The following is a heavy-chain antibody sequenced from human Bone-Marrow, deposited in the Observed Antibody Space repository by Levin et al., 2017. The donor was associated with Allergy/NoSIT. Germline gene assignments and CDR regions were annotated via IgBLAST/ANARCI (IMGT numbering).Heavy chain of an antibody. CDR1: GGSISSYY. CDR2: IYYSGST. D-gene: IGHD5-12*01. V-gene: IGHV4-59*01. Sequence: SETLSLTCTVSGGSISSYYWSWIRQPPGKGLEWIGYIYYSGSTNYNPSLKSRVTISVDTSKNQFSLKLSSVTAADTAVYYCARDTITAGAFDIWGQGTMVTVSS. CDR3: ARDTITAGAFDI. J-gene: IGHJ3*02.